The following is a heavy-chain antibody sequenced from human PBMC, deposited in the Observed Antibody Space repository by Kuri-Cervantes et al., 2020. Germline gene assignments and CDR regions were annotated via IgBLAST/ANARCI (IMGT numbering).Heavy chain of an antibody. CDR1: GGSISSSS. Sequence: GESLKISCTVSGGSISSSSYYWGWIRQAPGKGLEWVAVISYDGSNKYYADSVKGRFTISRDNSKNTLYLQMNSLRAEDTAVYYCARDPDSSGWYDYWGQGTLVTVSS. CDR2: ISYDGSNK. J-gene: IGHJ4*02. V-gene: IGHV3-30-3*01. D-gene: IGHD6-19*01. CDR3: ARDPDSSGWYDY.